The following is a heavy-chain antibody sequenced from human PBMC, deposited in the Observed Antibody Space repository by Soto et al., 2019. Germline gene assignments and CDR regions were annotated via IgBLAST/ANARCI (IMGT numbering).Heavy chain of an antibody. CDR2: IIPLFGTS. CDR3: ARSFGGNDSYAHYYYYGMDV. V-gene: IGHV1-69*13. CDR1: GCTCSSYA. J-gene: IGHJ6*04. D-gene: IGHD5-12*01. Sequence: SAVKVSCSASGCTCSSYAISWVRQAPGQGREWMGGIIPLFGTSNYAQKFQGRFTITADESTSTAYMELISLRSEDTSCYYFARSFGGNDSYAHYYYYGMDVWGKGTPVPLPS.